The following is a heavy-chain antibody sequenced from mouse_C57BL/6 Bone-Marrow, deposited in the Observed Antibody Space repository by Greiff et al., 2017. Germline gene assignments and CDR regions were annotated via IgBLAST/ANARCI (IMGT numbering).Heavy chain of an antibody. CDR2: IYTGNGYT. CDR3: ALGDYYGSSYYAMDY. V-gene: IGHV1-58*01. Sequence: EVQLQQSGAELVRPGSSVKMSCKTSGYTFTSYGINWVKQRPGQGLEWIGYIYTGNGYTEYNEKFKGKATLTSDTSSSTAYMQLSSLTSEDSAISFCALGDYYGSSYYAMDYWGQGTSATVTS. CDR1: GYTFTSYG. D-gene: IGHD1-1*01. J-gene: IGHJ4*01.